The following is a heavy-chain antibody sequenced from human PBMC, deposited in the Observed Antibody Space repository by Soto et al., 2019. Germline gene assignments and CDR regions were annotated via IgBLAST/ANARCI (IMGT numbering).Heavy chain of an antibody. Sequence: ASVKVSCKASGYTFTSYYMHWVRQAPGQGXEWMGIINPSGGSTSYAQKFQGRVTMTRDTSTSTVYMELSSLRSEDTAVYYCATDGYCGGGSCYSLLDYMDVWGKGTTVTVSS. D-gene: IGHD2-15*01. CDR3: ATDGYCGGGSCYSLLDYMDV. CDR2: INPSGGST. V-gene: IGHV1-46*03. J-gene: IGHJ6*03. CDR1: GYTFTSYY.